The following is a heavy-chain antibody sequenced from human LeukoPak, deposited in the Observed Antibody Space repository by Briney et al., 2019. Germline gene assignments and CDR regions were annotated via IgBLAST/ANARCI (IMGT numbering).Heavy chain of an antibody. D-gene: IGHD3-3*01. J-gene: IGHJ5*02. V-gene: IGHV1-69*13. CDR2: IIPIFGTA. CDR1: GGTFSSYA. CDR3: ARAFFDDFCSGEENWFDP. Sequence: SVKVSCKASGGTFSSYAISWVRQAPGQGLEWVGGIIPIFGTANYAQKFQGRVTITADESTSTAYLELSGLRSEDTAVYYCARAFFDDFCSGEENWFDPWGQGTLVTVSS.